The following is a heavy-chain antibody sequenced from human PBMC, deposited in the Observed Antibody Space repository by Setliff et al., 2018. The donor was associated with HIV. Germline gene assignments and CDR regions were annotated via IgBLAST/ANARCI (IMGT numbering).Heavy chain of an antibody. CDR2: INHSGST. CDR3: ATAGRYSTFWGFDY. V-gene: IGHV4-34*01. J-gene: IGHJ4*02. CDR1: GGSLSGYY. Sequence: SETMSLTCAVYGGSLSGYYCRWIRKPPGKGLECIGEINHSGSTNYNPSLNSRLTISVYTSKNHFSLKLDSVTAADTAVYYCATAGRYSTFWGFDYWGQGCLVTVSS. D-gene: IGHD4-4*01.